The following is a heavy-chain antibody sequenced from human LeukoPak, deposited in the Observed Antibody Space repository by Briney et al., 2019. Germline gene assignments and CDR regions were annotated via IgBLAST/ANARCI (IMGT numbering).Heavy chain of an antibody. CDR1: GYTFTSYY. J-gene: IGHJ4*02. Sequence: ASVKVSCKASGYTFTSYYMHWVRQAPGQGLEWMGIINPSGGSTSYAQKFQGRVTMTRDTSTSTVYMELSSLRSEDTAVHYCAREIGDSSGYYRFDYWGQGTLVTVSS. CDR3: AREIGDSSGYYRFDY. CDR2: INPSGGST. D-gene: IGHD3-22*01. V-gene: IGHV1-46*01.